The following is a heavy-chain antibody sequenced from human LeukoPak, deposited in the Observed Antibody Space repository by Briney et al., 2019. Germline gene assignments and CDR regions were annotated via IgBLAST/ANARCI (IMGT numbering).Heavy chain of an antibody. Sequence: PGGSLRLSCAASGFIFSSYNMNWVRQAPGQGLEWVSYISTSSVIYYADSVKGRFTISRDDAKNSLYLQMNSLRDEDTAVYYCATVRGVHYDIDVWGQGTTVTVSS. D-gene: IGHD3-10*01. CDR3: ATVRGVHYDIDV. V-gene: IGHV3-48*02. CDR2: ISTSSVI. CDR1: GFIFSSYN. J-gene: IGHJ6*02.